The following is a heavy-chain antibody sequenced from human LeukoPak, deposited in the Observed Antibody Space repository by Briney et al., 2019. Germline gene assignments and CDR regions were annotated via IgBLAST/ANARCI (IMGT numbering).Heavy chain of an antibody. CDR3: AKGLEKESRLDY. Sequence: GGSLRLSCAASGFTFSSYEMNWVRQAPGKGLEWISYISASGTITHYADSVEGRFTISRDNAKNTEYLQMNSLRAEDTAIYYCAKGLEKESRLDYWGQGTLVTVSS. J-gene: IGHJ4*02. V-gene: IGHV3-48*03. D-gene: IGHD1-1*01. CDR2: ISASGTIT. CDR1: GFTFSSYE.